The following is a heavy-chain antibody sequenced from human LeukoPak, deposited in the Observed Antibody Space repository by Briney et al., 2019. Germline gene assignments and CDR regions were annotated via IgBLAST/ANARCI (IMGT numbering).Heavy chain of an antibody. J-gene: IGHJ4*02. CDR2: INWNGGST. CDR3: ARSGAYNWNDPDFDY. V-gene: IGHV3-20*04. Sequence: GGSLRLSCAASGFTFDDYGMSWVRQAPGKGLEWVSGINWNGGSTGYADSVKGRFTISRDNAKNSLYLQMNSLRAEDTAVYYCARSGAYNWNDPDFDYWGQGTLVTVSS. CDR1: GFTFDDYG. D-gene: IGHD1-20*01.